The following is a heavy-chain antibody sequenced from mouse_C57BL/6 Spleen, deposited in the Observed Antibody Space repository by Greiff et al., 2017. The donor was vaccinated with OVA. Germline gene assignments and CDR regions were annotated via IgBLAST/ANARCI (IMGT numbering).Heavy chain of an antibody. CDR2: ISYGGSN. Sequence: EVQLQQSGPGLVKPAQSLSLSCSATGYSFTSCCFSYCLRPSPGNLLEWMAYISYGGSNNYNPTLKNRISITRDTSKNHFFLQMNSLTTEDPAPYYCASMYDGTPLYAMDYWGQGTSVTVSS. D-gene: IGHD2-3*01. J-gene: IGHJ4*01. CDR1: GYSFTSCCF. V-gene: IGHV3-6*01. CDR3: ASMYDGTPLYAMDY.